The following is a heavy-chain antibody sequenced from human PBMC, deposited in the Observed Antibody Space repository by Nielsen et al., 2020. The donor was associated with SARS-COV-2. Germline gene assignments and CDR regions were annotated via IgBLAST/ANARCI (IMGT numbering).Heavy chain of an antibody. CDR2: INPSGGST. V-gene: IGHV1-46*01. CDR3: ARETVSSGSRGMDV. Sequence: ASVKVSCKASGYTFTSYDINWVQQASGQGLEWMGIINPSGGSTSYAQKFQGRVTMTRDTSTSTVYMELSSLRSEDTAVYYCARETVSSGSRGMDVWGQGTTVTVSS. J-gene: IGHJ6*02. D-gene: IGHD6-19*01. CDR1: GYTFTSYD.